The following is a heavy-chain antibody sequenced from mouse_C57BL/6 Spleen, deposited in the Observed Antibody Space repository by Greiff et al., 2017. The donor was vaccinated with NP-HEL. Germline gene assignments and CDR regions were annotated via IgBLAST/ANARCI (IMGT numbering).Heavy chain of an antibody. CDR1: GYSFTGYY. Sequence: VQLQQSGPELVKPGASVKISCKASGYSFTGYYMNWVKQSPEKSLEWIGEINPSTGGTTYNQKFKAKATLTVDKSSSTAYMQLRSLTSEDSAIYYCARCDVCYRVGYAIDYWGQGTSVTVSS. J-gene: IGHJ4*01. CDR2: INPSTGGT. V-gene: IGHV1-42*01. D-gene: IGHD2-12*01. CDR3: ARCDVCYRVGYAIDY.